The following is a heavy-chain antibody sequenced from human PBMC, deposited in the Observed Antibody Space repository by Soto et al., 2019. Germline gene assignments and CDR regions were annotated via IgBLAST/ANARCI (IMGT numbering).Heavy chain of an antibody. J-gene: IGHJ6*02. V-gene: IGHV5-10-1*01. CDR2: IAPSNSYT. Sequence: ASLNISCKVSGYNFGTYWISWVRQMPGKGLEWMGRIAPSNSYTYYSPSFQGHVTISADTSISTAYLQWSSLKASDTAVYYCVSHRHGGWLYGLDVSGQGTTVTVSS. CDR3: VSHRHGGWLYGLDV. D-gene: IGHD6-19*01. CDR1: GYNFGTYW.